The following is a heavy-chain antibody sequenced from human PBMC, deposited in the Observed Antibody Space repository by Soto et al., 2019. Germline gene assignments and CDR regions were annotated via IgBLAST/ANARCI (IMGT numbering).Heavy chain of an antibody. D-gene: IGHD6-13*01. V-gene: IGHV4-59*08. CDR1: GGSISSKY. CDR2: IHYNGRT. Sequence: QVQLQESGPGLVKPSETLSLTCTVSGGSISSKYWSWIQQPPGKGLEWIGYIHYNGRTNYNPSLKSRVTISVDTSRNQFSLKLSSVTAADTAVYYCARLRWATIAEAGSFDYWCQGILVTVSS. CDR3: ARLRWATIAEAGSFDY. J-gene: IGHJ4*02.